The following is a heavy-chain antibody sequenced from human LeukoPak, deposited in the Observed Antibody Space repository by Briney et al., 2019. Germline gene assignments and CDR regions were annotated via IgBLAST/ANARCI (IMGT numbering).Heavy chain of an antibody. V-gene: IGHV1-18*01. Sequence: ASVKVSCKSSGHTSTSYAISWVRQAPGQGLEWMGWISAYSGNTRYAEKFQDRVTMTTDTFTSTTYVEVRSLRPDDTAVYFCARDTSGLDYWSQGTLVTVSS. CDR2: ISAYSGNT. D-gene: IGHD6-19*01. CDR3: ARDTSGLDY. J-gene: IGHJ4*02. CDR1: GHTSTSYA.